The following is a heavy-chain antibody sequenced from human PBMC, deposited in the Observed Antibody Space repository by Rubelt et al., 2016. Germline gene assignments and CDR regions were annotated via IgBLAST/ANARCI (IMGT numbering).Heavy chain of an antibody. CDR3: ARQSTGYGMDV. CDR1: GFTFSNYR. Sequence: GGGLVKPGGSLRLSCAASGFTFSNYRMTWVRQAPGKGLEWVSSISSTSSYIYYADSVKGRFTISRDNAKNSLYLQMNSLRAEDTAVYYCARQSTGYGMDVWGQGTTVTVSS. D-gene: IGHD1-1*01. J-gene: IGHJ6*02. CDR2: ISSTSSYI. V-gene: IGHV3-21*01.